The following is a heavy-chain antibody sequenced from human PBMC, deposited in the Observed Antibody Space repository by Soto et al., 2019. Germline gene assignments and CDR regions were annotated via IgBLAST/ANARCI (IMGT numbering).Heavy chain of an antibody. CDR3: ARGTYYGSGSYYMDYYYYGMDV. CDR1: GFTFSSYG. Sequence: SLRLSCAASGFTFSSYGMHWVRQAPGKGLEWVAVIWYDGSNKYYADSVKGRFTISRDNSKNTLYLQMNSLRAEDTAVYYCARGTYYGSGSYYMDYYYYGMDVWGQGTTVTVSS. J-gene: IGHJ6*02. CDR2: IWYDGSNK. D-gene: IGHD3-10*01. V-gene: IGHV3-33*01.